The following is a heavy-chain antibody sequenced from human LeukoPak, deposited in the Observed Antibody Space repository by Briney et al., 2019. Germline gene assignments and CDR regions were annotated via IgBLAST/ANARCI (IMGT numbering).Heavy chain of an antibody. CDR2: IWYDGSNK. CDR3: ARAISSGWPAYYYYGMDV. J-gene: IGHJ6*02. Sequence: GGSLRLSCAASGFTFSSYGMHWVRQAPGKGLEWVAVIWYDGSNKYYADSVKDRFTISRDNSKNTLYLQMNSLRAEDTAVYYCARAISSGWPAYYYYGMDVWGQGTTVTVSS. CDR1: GFTFSSYG. V-gene: IGHV3-33*01. D-gene: IGHD6-19*01.